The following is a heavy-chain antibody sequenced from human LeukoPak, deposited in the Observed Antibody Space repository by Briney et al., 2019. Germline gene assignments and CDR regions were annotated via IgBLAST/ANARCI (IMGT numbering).Heavy chain of an antibody. Sequence: GRSLRLSCAASGFTFDDYAMHWVRQAPGKGLEWVSGITWNRDNIGYGDSVKGRFTISRDNAKNSLYLQMNSLRAEDTAVYYCAKTLGDIHSSGWSPLYYYYYGMDVWGQGTTVTVSS. CDR3: AKTLGDIHSSGWSPLYYYYYGMDV. J-gene: IGHJ6*02. CDR1: GFTFDDYA. CDR2: ITWNRDNI. V-gene: IGHV3-9*01. D-gene: IGHD6-19*01.